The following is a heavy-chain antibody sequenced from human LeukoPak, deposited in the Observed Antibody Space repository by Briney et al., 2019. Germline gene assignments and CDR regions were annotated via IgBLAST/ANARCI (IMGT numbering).Heavy chain of an antibody. CDR2: ISAYNGNT. D-gene: IGHD2-21*01. Sequence: ASVKVSCKASGYTFTNYGISWVRQAPGQGLEWMGWISAYNGNTNYTQKFQGRVTMTTDTSTSTAYMELRSLRSDDTAVYCCARESHILYYFDYWGQGTLVTVSS. CDR1: GYTFTNYG. V-gene: IGHV1-18*01. J-gene: IGHJ4*02. CDR3: ARESHILYYFDY.